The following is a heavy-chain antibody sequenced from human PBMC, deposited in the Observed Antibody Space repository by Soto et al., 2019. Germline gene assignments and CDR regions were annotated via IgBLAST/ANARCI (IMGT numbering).Heavy chain of an antibody. V-gene: IGHV6-1*01. CDR2: AYYRSQWYY. J-gene: IGHJ6*02. CDR3: TKQKGDSRTYNGMDV. CDR1: GDSVSSNSAA. Sequence: QVQLQQSGPGLVKPSQTLSLTCAISGDSVSSNSAAWNWIRQSPSRGLEWLGRAYYRSQWYYDSAVSVRSRITVIPDTSKIQFSLQLTSVTPEDTAVYYCTKQKGDSRTYNGMDVWGQGTTVTVSS. D-gene: IGHD2-21*02.